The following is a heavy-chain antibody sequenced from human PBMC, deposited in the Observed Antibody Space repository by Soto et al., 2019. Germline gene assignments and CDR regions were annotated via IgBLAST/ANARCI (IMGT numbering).Heavy chain of an antibody. CDR2: IVPLFGTT. CDR1: GGTFSSYA. Sequence: QVQLVQSGAEAKKPGSSVKVSCKTSGGTFSSYAISWVRQAPGQGLEWMGGIVPLFGTTNYAEKFQGRVTITADTSTYTVYMALSGLRSGDTAVYYCAKGGYSTTWSNLLDRSGLDVWGQGTTITVSS. J-gene: IGHJ6*02. CDR3: AKGGYSTTWSNLLDRSGLDV. V-gene: IGHV1-69*06. D-gene: IGHD2-2*01.